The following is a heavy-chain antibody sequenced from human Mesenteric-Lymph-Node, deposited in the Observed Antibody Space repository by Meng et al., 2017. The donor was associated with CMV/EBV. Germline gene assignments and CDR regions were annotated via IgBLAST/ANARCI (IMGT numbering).Heavy chain of an antibody. CDR3: ATFFSGYDSGY. CDR2: FAPEEGET. CDR1: EYTLTEVS. D-gene: IGHD5-12*01. J-gene: IGHJ4*02. Sequence: ASVKVSCKISEYTLTEVSMHWVRQAPGKGLEWMRGFAPEEGETIYAQKFQGRLTMTEDTSTDTAYMELSSLRSEDTAVYYCATFFSGYDSGYWGQGTLVTVSS. V-gene: IGHV1-24*01.